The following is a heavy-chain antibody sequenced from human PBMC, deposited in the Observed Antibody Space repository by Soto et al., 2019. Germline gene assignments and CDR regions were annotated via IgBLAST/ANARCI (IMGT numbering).Heavy chain of an antibody. V-gene: IGHV4-59*01. CDR2: IYNSGTT. CDR3: ASDYGEYVGAFDI. D-gene: IGHD4-17*01. CDR1: GDSISSYY. Sequence: QVHLQESGPGLVKPSETLSLACTVSGDSISSYYWSWIRQSPGKGLEWITHIYNSGTTNYNPSLKSRVTISVDTSKNQYSLKLRSVTAADTAVYYCASDYGEYVGAFDIWGPGTMVTVSS. J-gene: IGHJ3*02.